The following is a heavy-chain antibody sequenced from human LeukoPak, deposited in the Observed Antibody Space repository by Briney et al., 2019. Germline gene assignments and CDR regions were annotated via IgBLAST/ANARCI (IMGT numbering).Heavy chain of an antibody. CDR2: INHSGST. Sequence: SETLSLTCAVYGGSFSGYYWSWIRQPPGKGLEWIGEINHSGSTNYNPSLKSRVTISVDTSKNQFSLKLSSVTAADTAVYYCARNPRGGDCHADYWGQGTLVTVFS. D-gene: IGHD2-21*02. V-gene: IGHV4-34*01. CDR1: GGSFSGYY. CDR3: ARNPRGGDCHADY. J-gene: IGHJ4*02.